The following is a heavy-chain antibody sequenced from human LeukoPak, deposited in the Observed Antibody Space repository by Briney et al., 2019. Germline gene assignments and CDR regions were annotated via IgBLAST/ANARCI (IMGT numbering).Heavy chain of an antibody. CDR2: ISSSSSYI. Sequence: GGSLRLSCAASGFTFSSYSMNWVRQAPGKGLEWVSSISSSSSYIYYADSVKGRFTISRDNAKNSLYLQMNSLRAEDTAVYYCARALGSCCTSAYWGQGTLVTVSS. J-gene: IGHJ4*02. CDR3: ARALGSCCTSAY. CDR1: GFTFSSYS. D-gene: IGHD7-27*01. V-gene: IGHV3-21*01.